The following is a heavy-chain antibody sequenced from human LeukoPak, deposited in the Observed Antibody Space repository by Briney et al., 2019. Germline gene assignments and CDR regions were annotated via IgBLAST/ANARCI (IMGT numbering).Heavy chain of an antibody. V-gene: IGHV4-59*01. D-gene: IGHD1-26*01. CDR1: GGSISSDY. J-gene: IGHJ4*02. CDR3: ARGAKWGSPDY. CDR2: IYHMGLI. Sequence: SGPLSLTCTVSGGSISSDYWSWIRQSPGKGLEWIGYIYHMGLISYNPSLKSRVTTSLDTSKNQYSLKLSSVTAADTAVYYCARGAKWGSPDYWGQGALVTVSS.